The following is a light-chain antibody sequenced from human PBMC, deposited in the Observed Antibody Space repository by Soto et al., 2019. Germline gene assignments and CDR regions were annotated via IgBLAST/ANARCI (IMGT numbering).Light chain of an antibody. J-gene: IGKJ1*01. CDR2: DAS. Sequence: DIQMTQSPSALSASVGDRVTITCRASQSISSWLAWYQQQPGKAPRLLIYDASDVERGVPSRFSGSGSGTEFTLTSSDLQPDDLGTYYCQQYNNFWTFGPGTKVEI. CDR1: QSISSW. CDR3: QQYNNFWT. V-gene: IGKV1-5*01.